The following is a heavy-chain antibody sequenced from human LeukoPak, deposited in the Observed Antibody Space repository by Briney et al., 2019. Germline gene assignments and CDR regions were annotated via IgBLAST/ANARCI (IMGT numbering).Heavy chain of an antibody. D-gene: IGHD3-10*01. CDR1: GFTFTNYW. CDR2: ISSSSSSI. V-gene: IGHV3-48*01. Sequence: GGSLRLSCAASGFTFTNYWMRWVRQAPGKGLEWVSYISSSSSSIYYTDSVKGRFTISRDNAKNPVYLQMNGLRAEDTAVYYCARMAYGSGNSDYWGRGTLVTVSS. J-gene: IGHJ4*02. CDR3: ARMAYGSGNSDY.